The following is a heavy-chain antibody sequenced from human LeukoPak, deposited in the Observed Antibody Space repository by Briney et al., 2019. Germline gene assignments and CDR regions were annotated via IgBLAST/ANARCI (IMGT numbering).Heavy chain of an antibody. D-gene: IGHD3-10*01. CDR1: GFTFSSYA. CDR3: AKDPMVRGLTYDS. Sequence: GSLRLSFAASGFTFSSYAMTWVRPAPGKGLEWVSAISGSGGSTYYADSVKGRFTISRDNSKNTLYLQMNSLRAEDTAVYYCAKDPMVRGLTYDSWGQGTLVTVSS. CDR2: ISGSGGST. V-gene: IGHV3-23*01. J-gene: IGHJ4*02.